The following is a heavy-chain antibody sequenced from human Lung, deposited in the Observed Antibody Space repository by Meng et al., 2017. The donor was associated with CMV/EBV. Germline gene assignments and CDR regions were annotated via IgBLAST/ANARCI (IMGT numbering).Heavy chain of an antibody. CDR1: GYKFTDYG. J-gene: IGHJ6*02. Sequence: AXVXVSXXASGYKFTDYGITWVRQAPGQGLEWMGWIYTYNGNTNFAQNVQGRGSMTRDTSTSTAYVELRSLRSDDTAVYYCARSKIAARSHYYYGMDVWGQGTTVXVSS. CDR2: IYTYNGNT. D-gene: IGHD6-6*01. V-gene: IGHV1-18*01. CDR3: ARSKIAARSHYYYGMDV.